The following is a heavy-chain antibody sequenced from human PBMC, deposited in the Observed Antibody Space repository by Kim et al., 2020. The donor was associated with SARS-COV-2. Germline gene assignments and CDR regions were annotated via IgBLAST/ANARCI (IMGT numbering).Heavy chain of an antibody. CDR2: IRSKAYDGTT. J-gene: IGHJ6*03. D-gene: IGHD3-3*01. CDR1: GFTFGDYA. V-gene: IGHV3-49*04. Sequence: GGSLRLSCTASGFTFGDYAMSWVRQAPGKGLEWVGFIRSKAYDGTTEYAASVKVRFTISRDDSKSIAYLQMNSLTTEDTAVYYCTRTVKGFNYYYYYYM. CDR3: TRTVKGFNYYYYYYM.